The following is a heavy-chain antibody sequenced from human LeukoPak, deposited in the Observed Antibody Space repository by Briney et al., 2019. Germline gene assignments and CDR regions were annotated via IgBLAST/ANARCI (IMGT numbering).Heavy chain of an antibody. CDR1: GFTFSTSA. CDR3: ARARLASGGWYFAH. J-gene: IGHJ4*02. V-gene: IGHV3-33*01. CDR2: IWADEKYK. Sequence: GGSLRLSCVASGFTFSTSAMHWVRQTPGKGLEWVSVIWADEKYKDYVDSVKGRLTISRDNSGNTLYLQMSSLRAEDTAVYYCARARLASGGWYFAHWGQGTLVTVSS. D-gene: IGHD1-26*01.